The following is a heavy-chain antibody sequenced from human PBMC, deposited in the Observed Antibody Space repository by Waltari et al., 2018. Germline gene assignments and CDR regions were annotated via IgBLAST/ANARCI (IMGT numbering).Heavy chain of an antibody. Sequence: QVQLQESGPGLVKPSETLSLTCTVSGYSISSGYSWGWIRHPPGKGLEWIGSIYHSGSTYYNPSLKSRVTISVDTSKNQFSLKLSSVTAADTAVYYCARDTPGGYSSSWYIIAPWGQGTLVTVSS. CDR3: ARDTPGGYSSSWYIIAP. CDR1: GYSISSGYS. J-gene: IGHJ5*02. D-gene: IGHD6-13*01. CDR2: IYHSGST. V-gene: IGHV4-38-2*02.